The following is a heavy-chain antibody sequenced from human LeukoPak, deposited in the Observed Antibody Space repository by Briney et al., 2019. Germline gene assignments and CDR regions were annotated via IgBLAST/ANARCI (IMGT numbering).Heavy chain of an antibody. V-gene: IGHV4-31*03. CDR3: AREYCSSTSCHLFDY. J-gene: IGHJ4*02. Sequence: PSQTLSLTCTVSGGSISSGGYYWSWIRQHPGKGLEWIGYIYYSGSTYYNPSLKSRVTISVDTSKNQFSLKLSSVTAADTAVYYCAREYCSSTSCHLFDYWGQGTLVTLSS. CDR1: GGSISSGGYY. CDR2: IYYSGST. D-gene: IGHD2-2*01.